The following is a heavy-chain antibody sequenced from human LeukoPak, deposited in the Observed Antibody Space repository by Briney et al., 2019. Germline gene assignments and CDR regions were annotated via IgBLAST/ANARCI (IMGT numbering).Heavy chain of an antibody. Sequence: GGSLRLSCAASGFTLSSYSMNWVRQAPGKGLEWVGRIKSKTEGGTTDYAAPVKGRFTISIDDSKTTLYLQMNSLKTEDTAVYYCTAGLDYYGSGRPMGYWGQGTLVTVSS. CDR1: GFTLSSYS. D-gene: IGHD3-10*01. V-gene: IGHV3-15*01. CDR2: IKSKTEGGTT. J-gene: IGHJ4*02. CDR3: TAGLDYYGSGRPMGY.